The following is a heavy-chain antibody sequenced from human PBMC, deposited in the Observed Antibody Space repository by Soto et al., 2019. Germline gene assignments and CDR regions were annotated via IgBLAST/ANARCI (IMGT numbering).Heavy chain of an antibody. CDR3: VGFGPGAAYYYYGMDV. V-gene: IGHV4-39*01. CDR1: GGSISSSSYY. CDR2: IYYSGST. Sequence: QLQLQESGPGLVKPSETLSLTCTVSGGSISSSSYYWGWIRQPPGTGLEWIGSIYYSGSTYYNPSLKSRVTISVDTSKNQFSLKLSCVTAADTAVYYCVGFGPGAAYYYYGMDVWGQGTTVTVSS. D-gene: IGHD3-10*01. J-gene: IGHJ6*02.